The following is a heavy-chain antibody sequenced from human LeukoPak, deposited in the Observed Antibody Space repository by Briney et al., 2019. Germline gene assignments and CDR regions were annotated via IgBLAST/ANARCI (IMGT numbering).Heavy chain of an antibody. Sequence: ASAKVSCKASGYTFTGYYMHWVRQAPGQGLEWMGWINPNSGGTNYAQKFQGRVTMTRDTSISTAYMELSRLRSDDTAVYYCARDCLLRNWFDPWGQGTLVTVSS. CDR3: ARDCLLRNWFDP. D-gene: IGHD5/OR15-5a*01. J-gene: IGHJ5*02. V-gene: IGHV1-2*02. CDR1: GYTFTGYY. CDR2: INPNSGGT.